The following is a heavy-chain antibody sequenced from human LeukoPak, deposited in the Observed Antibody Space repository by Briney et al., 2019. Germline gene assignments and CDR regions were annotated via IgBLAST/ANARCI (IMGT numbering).Heavy chain of an antibody. CDR1: GFTFSSYG. CDR2: ISDDGSNK. CDR3: ANSPTYCSSTSCYINY. Sequence: GGSLRLSCAASGFTFSSYGIHWVRQAPGKGLEWVAVISDDGSNKYYVDSVKGRFTISRDNSKNTLYLQMNSLRAEDTAVYYCANSPTYCSSTSCYINYWGQGTLVTVSS. J-gene: IGHJ4*02. V-gene: IGHV3-30*18. D-gene: IGHD2-2*02.